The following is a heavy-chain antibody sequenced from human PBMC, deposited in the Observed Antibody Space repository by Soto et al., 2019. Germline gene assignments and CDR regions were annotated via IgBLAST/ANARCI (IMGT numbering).Heavy chain of an antibody. CDR3: ARGVGAVRGVIIPDLGPSNWFDP. CDR2: INHSGST. D-gene: IGHD3-10*01. J-gene: IGHJ5*02. Sequence: QVQLQQWGAGLLKPWETLSLTCAVYGGSFSGYYWSWIRQPPGKGLEWIGEINHSGSTNYNPSLKSRVTISVDTSMNQFTLKLSSVTAADTAVYYCARGVGAVRGVIIPDLGPSNWFDPWGQGTQVTVSS. CDR1: GGSFSGYY. V-gene: IGHV4-34*01.